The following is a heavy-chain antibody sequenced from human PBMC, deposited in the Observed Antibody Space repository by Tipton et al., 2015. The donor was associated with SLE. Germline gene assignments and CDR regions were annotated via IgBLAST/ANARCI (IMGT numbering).Heavy chain of an antibody. CDR3: ARWAVYCSSTSCYGKGPFDY. D-gene: IGHD2-2*01. Sequence: PLVQSGPEVKKPGSSVKVSCKASGGTFSSYAISWVRQAPGQGLEWMGGIIPIFGTANYAQKFQGRVTITADESTSTAYMELSSLRSEDTAVYYCARWAVYCSSTSCYGKGPFDYWGQGTLVTVSS. V-gene: IGHV1-69*01. CDR1: GGTFSSYA. J-gene: IGHJ4*02. CDR2: IIPIFGTA.